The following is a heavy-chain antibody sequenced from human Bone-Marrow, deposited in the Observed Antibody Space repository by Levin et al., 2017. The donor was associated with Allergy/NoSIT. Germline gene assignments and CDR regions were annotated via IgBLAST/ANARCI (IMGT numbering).Heavy chain of an antibody. D-gene: IGHD6-19*01. CDR3: ARGLGSGAPDY. Sequence: GGSLRLSCAASGFTFSNYAMYWVRQAPGKGLEYVAYISNNGGSTYYVDSVKGRFTISRDNSKNTLYLQMGSLRVEDMAVYHCARGLGSGAPDYWGRGTLVTVSS. CDR2: ISNNGGST. V-gene: IGHV3-64*02. J-gene: IGHJ4*02. CDR1: GFTFSNYA.